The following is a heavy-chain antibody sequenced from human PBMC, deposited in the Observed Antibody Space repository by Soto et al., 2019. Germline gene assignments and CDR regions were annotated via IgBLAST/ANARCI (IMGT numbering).Heavy chain of an antibody. J-gene: IGHJ4*02. CDR2: ISAYNGNT. CDR1: GYTFSNYG. V-gene: IGHV1-18*01. CDR3: ARSHGDYAGY. D-gene: IGHD4-17*01. Sequence: VQLVQSGAEVKRPGASVRVSCKASGYTFSNYGVTWVRQAPGQGLEWMGWISAYNGNTKIAQKFQGRITMTTDTSTSTAYMELRSLRCDETAVYYFARSHGDYAGYWGQGTLVTVSS.